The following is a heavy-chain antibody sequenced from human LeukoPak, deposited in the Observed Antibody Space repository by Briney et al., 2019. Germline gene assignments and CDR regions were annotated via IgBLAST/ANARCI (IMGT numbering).Heavy chain of an antibody. D-gene: IGHD3-10*01. CDR2: INHSGST. J-gene: IGHJ4*02. Sequence: SETLSLTCTVSGSISGYYWSWIRQPPGKGLEWIGEINHSGSTNYNPSLKSRVTISVDTSKNQFSLKLSSVTAADTAVYYCARGALWFGEYWGQGTLVTVSS. CDR3: ARGALWFGEY. V-gene: IGHV4-34*01. CDR1: GSISGYY.